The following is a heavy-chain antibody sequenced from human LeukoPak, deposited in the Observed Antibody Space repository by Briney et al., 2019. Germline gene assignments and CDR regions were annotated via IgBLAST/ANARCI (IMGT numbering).Heavy chain of an antibody. J-gene: IGHJ3*02. Sequence: GRSLRLSCAASGFTFSDYGMHWVRQAPGKGLEWVAVIWYDGSNKYYADSVKGRFTVSRDNSKNTLDLQMSSLRAEDTAVYYCAREQYGSDDALDIWGPGTLVTVSS. CDR1: GFTFSDYG. CDR2: IWYDGSNK. CDR3: AREQYGSDDALDI. V-gene: IGHV3-33*01. D-gene: IGHD3-10*01.